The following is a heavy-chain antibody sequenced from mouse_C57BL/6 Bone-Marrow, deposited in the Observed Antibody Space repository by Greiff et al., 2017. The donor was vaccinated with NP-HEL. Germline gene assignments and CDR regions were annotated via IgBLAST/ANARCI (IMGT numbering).Heavy chain of an antibody. CDR2: IYPGDGDT. D-gene: IGHD6-1*01. CDR3: ARGESWGAFFDY. V-gene: IGHV1-82*01. CDR1: GYTFSTSW. Sequence: PLQHPLPALFTPLASVKISCKASGYTFSTSWMNWMKQRPGKGLEWIGRIYPGDGDTHYSGNFEGKASLTAYKSSNSAYMQLSSLTSEDSAVYFCARGESWGAFFDYWGQGTTLTVSS. J-gene: IGHJ2*01.